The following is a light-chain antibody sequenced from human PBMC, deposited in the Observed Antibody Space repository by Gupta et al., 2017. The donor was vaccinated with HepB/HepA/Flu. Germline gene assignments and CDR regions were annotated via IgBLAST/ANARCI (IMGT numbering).Light chain of an antibody. V-gene: IGLV1-40*01. CDR3: QSYDTNLSDSV. Sequence: GQRVTISCTGSSSNIGTGYDVHWYQQFPGTGPKLLIYGNNNRPSGVPDRFSGSMSGTSASLAITGLRAEDEADYYCQSYDTNLSDSVFGGGTKLTVL. CDR1: SSNIGTGYD. CDR2: GNN. J-gene: IGLJ2*01.